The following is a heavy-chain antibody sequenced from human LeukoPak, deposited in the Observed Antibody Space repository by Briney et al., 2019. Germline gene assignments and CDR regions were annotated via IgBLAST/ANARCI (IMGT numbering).Heavy chain of an antibody. V-gene: IGHV4-59*01. CDR3: ARGTYDFWSDSTSTGYYYYMDV. D-gene: IGHD3-3*01. CDR1: GGSISSYY. J-gene: IGHJ6*03. CDR2: IYYSGSA. Sequence: SETLSLTCTVSGGSISSYYWSWIRQPPGKGLEWIAYIYYSGSANYNPSLKSRVTISVDTSKNQFSLKLTSLTAADTAVYYCARGTYDFWSDSTSTGYYYYMDVWGKGTSVTVSS.